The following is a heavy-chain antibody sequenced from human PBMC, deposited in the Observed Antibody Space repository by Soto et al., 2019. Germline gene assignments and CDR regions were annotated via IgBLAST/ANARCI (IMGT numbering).Heavy chain of an antibody. V-gene: IGHV3-11*01. CDR1: GIIFSDY. CDR2: ISGSGRTI. D-gene: IGHD3-16*01. J-gene: IGHJ5*02. Sequence: QVQLVESGGGLVKPGGSLRLSCAASGIIFSDYMSWVRQAPGKGLEWLSYISGSGRTIYSADSVKGRFTISRDNATNSLHLQMTDLRAEDTVVYYCARLPFPGGWFDPWGQGTLVTVSS. CDR3: ARLPFPGGWFDP.